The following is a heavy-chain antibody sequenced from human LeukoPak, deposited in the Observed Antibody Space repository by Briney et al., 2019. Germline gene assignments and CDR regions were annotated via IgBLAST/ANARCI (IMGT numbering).Heavy chain of an antibody. J-gene: IGHJ4*02. V-gene: IGHV1-3*01. Sequence: VASVKVSCKASGYTFTSYAMHWVRQAPGQRLEWMGWINAGSGNTKYSQKFQGRVTITRDTSASTAYMELSSLRSEDTAVYYCASSCSSTSCYYGLGIDYWGQGTLVTVSS. CDR3: ASSCSSTSCYYGLGIDY. D-gene: IGHD2-2*01. CDR2: INAGSGNT. CDR1: GYTFTSYA.